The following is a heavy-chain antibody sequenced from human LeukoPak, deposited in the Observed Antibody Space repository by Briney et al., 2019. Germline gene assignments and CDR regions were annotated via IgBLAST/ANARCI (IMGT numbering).Heavy chain of an antibody. J-gene: IGHJ3*02. V-gene: IGHV3-7*03. D-gene: IGHD3-3*01. CDR3: ARGWEWVDAFDI. Sequence: PGGSLRLSCAASGFTVSSNYMSWVRQAPGKGLEWVANIKQDGSEKYYVDSVKGRFTISRDNAKNSLYLQMNSLRAEDTAVYYCARGWEWVDAFDIWGQGTMVTVSS. CDR1: GFTVSSNY. CDR2: IKQDGSEK.